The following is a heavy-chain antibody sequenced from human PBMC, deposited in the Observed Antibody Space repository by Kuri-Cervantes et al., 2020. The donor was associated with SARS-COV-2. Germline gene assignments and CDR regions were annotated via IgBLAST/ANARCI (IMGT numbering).Heavy chain of an antibody. J-gene: IGHJ4*01. CDR1: GSTFSGHW. V-gene: IGHV3-74*01. CDR2: INPDGSYT. D-gene: IGHD1-1*01. CDR3: VRDGDHWNFDY. Sequence: GESLQISCAASGSTFSGHWIHSVRQAPGKGLVWVSRINPDGSYTNNADSVKGRFNLSRDNAKNMLFLQMNSLRAEDTAVYYCVRDGDHWNFDYWGHGTLVTVSS.